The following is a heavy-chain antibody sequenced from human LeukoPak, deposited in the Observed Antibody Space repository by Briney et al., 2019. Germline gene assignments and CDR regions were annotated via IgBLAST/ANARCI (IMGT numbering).Heavy chain of an antibody. Sequence: GASVKGSCKASGYTFTSYYMHWVRQAPGQGLEWMGIINPSGGSTSYAQKFQGRVTMTRDTSTSTVYMELSSLRSEDTAVYYCARDHYDYVWGSYRYTLDYWGQGTLVTVSS. V-gene: IGHV1-46*01. CDR1: GYTFTSYY. CDR2: INPSGGST. J-gene: IGHJ4*02. CDR3: ARDHYDYVWGSYRYTLDY. D-gene: IGHD3-16*02.